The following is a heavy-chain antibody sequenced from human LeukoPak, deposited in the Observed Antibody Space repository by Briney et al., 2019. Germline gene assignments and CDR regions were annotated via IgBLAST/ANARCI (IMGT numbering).Heavy chain of an antibody. D-gene: IGHD3-10*01. Sequence: GGSLRLSCAASGFTFSSYEMNWVRQAPGKGLEWVSYISSSGSTMYYADSVKGRFTISRDNAKNSLYLQMNSLRAEDTAVYYCARAFFYGSGSYSVSYFDYWGQGTLVTVSS. V-gene: IGHV3-48*03. CDR2: ISSSGSTM. CDR1: GFTFSSYE. CDR3: ARAFFYGSGSYSVSYFDY. J-gene: IGHJ4*02.